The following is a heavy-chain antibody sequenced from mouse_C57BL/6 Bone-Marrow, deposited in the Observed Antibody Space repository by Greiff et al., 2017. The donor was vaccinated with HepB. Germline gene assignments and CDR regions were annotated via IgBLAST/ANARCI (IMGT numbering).Heavy chain of an antibody. CDR2: IYPRSGNT. J-gene: IGHJ1*03. V-gene: IGHV1-81*01. CDR3: ARDKLGWYFDV. CDR1: GYTFTSYG. Sequence: VKLQESGAELARPGASVKLSCKASGYTFTSYGISWVKQRTGQGLEWIGEIYPRSGNTYYNEKFKGKATLTADKSSSTAYMELRSLTSEDSAVYFCARDKLGWYFDVWGTGTTVTVSS.